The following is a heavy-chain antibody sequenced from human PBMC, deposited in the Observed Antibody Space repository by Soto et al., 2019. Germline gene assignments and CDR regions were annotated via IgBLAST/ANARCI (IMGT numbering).Heavy chain of an antibody. Sequence: GGSLRLSCAASGFTFSSYEMNWVRQAPGKGLEWVSYISSSGSTIYYADSVKGRFTISRDNAKNSLYLQMNSLRAEDTAVYYCARGGLRFLEWLSTIGYGMDVWGQGTTVTVSS. CDR3: ARGGLRFLEWLSTIGYGMDV. J-gene: IGHJ6*02. CDR2: ISSSGSTI. D-gene: IGHD3-3*01. V-gene: IGHV3-48*03. CDR1: GFTFSSYE.